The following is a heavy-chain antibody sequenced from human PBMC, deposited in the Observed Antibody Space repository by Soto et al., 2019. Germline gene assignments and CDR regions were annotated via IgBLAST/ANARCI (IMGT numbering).Heavy chain of an antibody. CDR2: INHSGST. J-gene: IGHJ6*03. V-gene: IGHV4-34*01. CDR3: ARGPRRGVYYYYYMDV. D-gene: IGHD3-10*01. CDR1: GGSFSGYY. Sequence: PSETLSLTCAVYGGSFSGYYWSWIRQPPGKGLEWIGEINHSGSTNYNPSLKSRVTISVDTSKDQFSLKLSSVTAADTAVYYCARGPRRGVYYYYYMDVWGKGTTVTVSS.